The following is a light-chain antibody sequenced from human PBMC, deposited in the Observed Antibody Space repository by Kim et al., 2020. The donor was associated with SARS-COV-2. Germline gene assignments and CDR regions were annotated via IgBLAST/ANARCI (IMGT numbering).Light chain of an antibody. CDR2: DVT. CDR1: SSDVGGYTY. Sequence: QSALTQPRSVSGSPGQSVTISCTGTSSDVGGYTYVSWFQHHPGKAPELMIYDVTKRPSGVPDRFSGSKSGNTASLTISGLQAEDEGDYYCCSYAGSYTFTWVFGGGTQLTVL. V-gene: IGLV2-11*01. CDR3: CSYAGSYTFTWV. J-gene: IGLJ3*02.